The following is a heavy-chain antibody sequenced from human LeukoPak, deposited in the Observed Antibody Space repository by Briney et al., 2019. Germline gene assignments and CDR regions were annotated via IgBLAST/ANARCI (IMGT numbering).Heavy chain of an antibody. V-gene: IGHV3-30*04. Sequence: GGSLRLSCAASGFAFSTYNMHWVRQAPGKGLEWVAVISYDGRNENHAESVEGRFTISRDNSNNTLYLQMNSLRADDTAIYYCARRRIVGSIDDAFDIWGQGTMVTLSS. CDR3: ARRRIVGSIDDAFDI. D-gene: IGHD1-26*01. CDR2: ISYDGRNE. CDR1: GFAFSTYN. J-gene: IGHJ3*02.